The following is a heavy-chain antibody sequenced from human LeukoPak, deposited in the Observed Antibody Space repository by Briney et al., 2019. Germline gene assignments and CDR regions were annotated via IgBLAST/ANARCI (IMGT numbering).Heavy chain of an antibody. Sequence: SETLSLACGVSGGSFSSHYWTWIRQPPGKGLEWIGEINPRGSTNYNPSLESRVTVSADTSRNQLSLSLTSVTAADSAVYFCARGLRQGSAWSWGPKEKSYQYMDVWGTGTTVIVSS. CDR2: INPRGST. D-gene: IGHD6-19*01. V-gene: IGHV4-34*01. CDR3: ARGLRQGSAWSWGPKEKSYQYMDV. J-gene: IGHJ6*04. CDR1: GGSFSSHY.